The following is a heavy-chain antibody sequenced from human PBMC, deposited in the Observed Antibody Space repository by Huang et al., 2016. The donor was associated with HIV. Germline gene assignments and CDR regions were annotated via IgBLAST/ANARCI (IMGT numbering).Heavy chain of an antibody. V-gene: IGHV3-23*01. CDR1: GFTFSSYA. CDR3: AKADSGAAAGSLVDY. D-gene: IGHD6-13*01. Sequence: EVQLLESGGGLVQPGGSLRLSCAASGFTFSSYAMSWVRQAPGKGLEWFSSITGRGSSSYYADSVKGRFTISRDNSKNTLYLQMNSLRAEDTAIYYCAKADSGAAAGSLVDYWGQGTLVTVSS. CDR2: ITGRGSSS. J-gene: IGHJ4*02.